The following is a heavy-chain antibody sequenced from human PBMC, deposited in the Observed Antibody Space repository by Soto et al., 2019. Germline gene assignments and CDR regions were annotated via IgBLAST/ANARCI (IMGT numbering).Heavy chain of an antibody. CDR3: ARQSMPGYCSSTSCYDYYYYYGMDV. CDR1: GYTFTGYY. J-gene: IGHJ6*02. D-gene: IGHD2-2*01. V-gene: IGHV1-2*02. Sequence: AASVKVSCKASGYTFTGYYMHWVRQAPGQGLEWMGWINPNSGGTNYAQKFQGRVTMTRDTSISTAYMELSRLRSDDTAVYYCARQSMPGYCSSTSCYDYYYYYGMDVWGQGTTGTV. CDR2: INPNSGGT.